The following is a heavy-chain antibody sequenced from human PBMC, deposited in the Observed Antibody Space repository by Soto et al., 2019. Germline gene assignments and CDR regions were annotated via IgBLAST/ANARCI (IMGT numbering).Heavy chain of an antibody. CDR2: VVPILGMA. CDR3: ARGGAVVVPGSVDRHNWFDP. D-gene: IGHD2-2*01. Sequence: QVQLVQSGAEVKKPGSSVKVSCEASGGTFSSYSFSWVRQAPGQGLEWMGRVVPILGMANYAQKFQGRVTITADKSTSTVYMEMCSLRSDDTAVYYCARGGAVVVPGSVDRHNWFDPWGQGTLVTVSS. J-gene: IGHJ5*02. V-gene: IGHV1-69*02. CDR1: GGTFSSYS.